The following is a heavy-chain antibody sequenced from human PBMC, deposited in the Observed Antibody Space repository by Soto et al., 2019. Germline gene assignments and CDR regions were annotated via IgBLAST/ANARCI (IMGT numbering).Heavy chain of an antibody. CDR2: INHSGST. CDR1: GGSFSGYY. V-gene: IGHV4-34*01. J-gene: IGHJ4*02. Sequence: QVQLQQWGAGLLKPSETLSLTCAVYGGSFSGYYWSWIRQPPGKGLEWIGEINHSGSTNYNPSLKSRVTISVDTSKNQFSLKLSSVTAADTAVYYCARVEGDSSGWSIDYWGQGTLVTVSS. CDR3: ARVEGDSSGWSIDY. D-gene: IGHD6-19*01.